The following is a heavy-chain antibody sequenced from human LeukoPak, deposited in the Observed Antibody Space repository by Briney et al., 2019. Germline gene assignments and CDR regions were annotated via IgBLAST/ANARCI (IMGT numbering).Heavy chain of an antibody. V-gene: IGHV3-21*01. Sequence: GGSLRLSCKASGFTFSNYAMNWVRQAPGKGLKWVSSITSVSSYKYYADSVKGRFTISRDNAKNSLFLQMNNLRTEDTALYFCATARNFRFEYWGQGSLVIVSA. CDR2: ITSVSSYK. CDR1: GFTFSNYA. J-gene: IGHJ4*02. CDR3: ATARNFRFEY.